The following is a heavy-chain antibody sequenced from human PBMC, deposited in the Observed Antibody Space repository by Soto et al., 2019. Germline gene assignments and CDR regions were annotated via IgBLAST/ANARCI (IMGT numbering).Heavy chain of an antibody. J-gene: IGHJ5*02. CDR3: AGDLIPSSRGVNWFDP. D-gene: IGHD6-13*01. CDR1: GYTFTSYG. CDR2: ISAYNGNT. V-gene: IGHV1-18*01. Sequence: QVQLVQSGAEVKKPGASVKVSCKASGYTFTSYGISWVRQAPGQGLEWMGWISAYNGNTNYAQKLQGRVTITTDTSPSTVYMELRGLKSDDSAVYSCAGDLIPSSRGVNWFDPWGQGTLVTVSS.